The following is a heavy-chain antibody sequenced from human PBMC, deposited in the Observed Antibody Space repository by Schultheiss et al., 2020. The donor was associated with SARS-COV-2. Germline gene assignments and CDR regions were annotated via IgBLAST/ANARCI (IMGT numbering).Heavy chain of an antibody. J-gene: IGHJ4*02. Sequence: GGSLRLSCAASGFTFSSYAMSWVRQAPGKGLEWVSVIYSGGSTYYADSVKGRFTISRDNSKNTLYLQMNSLRAEDTAVYYCARVVFRHSSSDYWGQGTLVTVSS. CDR3: ARVVFRHSSSDY. CDR2: IYSGGST. D-gene: IGHD6-6*01. V-gene: IGHV3-66*01. CDR1: GFTFSSYA.